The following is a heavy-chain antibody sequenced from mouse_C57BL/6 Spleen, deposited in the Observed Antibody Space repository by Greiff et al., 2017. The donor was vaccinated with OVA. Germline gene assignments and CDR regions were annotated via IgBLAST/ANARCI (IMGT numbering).Heavy chain of an antibody. V-gene: IGHV1-81*01. CDR1: GYTFTSYG. CDR3: ARSPDGHENYFDY. Sequence: QVQLKESGAELARPGASVKLSCKASGYTFTSYGISWVKQRTGQGLEWIGEIYPRSGNTYYNEKFKGKATLTADKSSSTAYMELRSLTSEDSAVYFCARSPDGHENYFDYWGQGTTLTVSS. J-gene: IGHJ2*01. CDR2: IYPRSGNT. D-gene: IGHD1-2*01.